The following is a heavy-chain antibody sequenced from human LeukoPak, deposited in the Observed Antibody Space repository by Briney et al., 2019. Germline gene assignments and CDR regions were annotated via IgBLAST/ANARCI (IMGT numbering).Heavy chain of an antibody. CDR3: AMRPADCSSSSCPTINRYYYGMDV. CDR1: GFTFRDYA. CDR2: ISGNGGST. V-gene: IGHV3-23*01. J-gene: IGHJ6*02. Sequence: GGSLRLSCAASGFTFRDYAMSWVRQAPGKGLEWVSAISGNGGSTYYADSVKGRFTISRDNSKNTLHLQLNSLRDEDTAMYYCAMRPADCSSSSCPTINRYYYGMDVWGQGTTVIVSS. D-gene: IGHD2-15*01.